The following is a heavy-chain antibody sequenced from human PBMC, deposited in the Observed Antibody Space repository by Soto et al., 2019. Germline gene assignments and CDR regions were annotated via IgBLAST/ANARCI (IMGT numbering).Heavy chain of an antibody. CDR3: AREGSGSFYVDY. Sequence: QVQLQESGPGLVKPSETLSLTCTVSGDSINSYWWSWIRQSAGKGLEWIGRVYTSGTTNYNPSLMSRVTMSVDTSRNQFSLKLSSVTAADTAIYYCAREGSGSFYVDYWGQGTLVTVSS. V-gene: IGHV4-4*07. D-gene: IGHD1-26*01. CDR2: VYTSGTT. CDR1: GDSINSYW. J-gene: IGHJ4*02.